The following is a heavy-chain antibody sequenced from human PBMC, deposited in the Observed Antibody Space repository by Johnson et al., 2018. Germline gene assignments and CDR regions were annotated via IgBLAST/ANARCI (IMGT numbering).Heavy chain of an antibody. CDR2: ISYDGSNK. V-gene: IGHV3-30-3*01. Sequence: QLVESGGGVVQPGRSLRLSCAASGFTFSSYAMHWVRQAPGKGLEWVAVISYDGSNKYYADSVKGRFTISRDNSKNTLSLQMNRLRAEDSAVYYCANTHVEMATIGGAFDIWGQGTMVTVSS. D-gene: IGHD5-24*01. J-gene: IGHJ3*02. CDR1: GFTFSSYA. CDR3: ANTHVEMATIGGAFDI.